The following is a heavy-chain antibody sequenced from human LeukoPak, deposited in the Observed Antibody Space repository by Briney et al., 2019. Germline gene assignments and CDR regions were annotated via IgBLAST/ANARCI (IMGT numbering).Heavy chain of an antibody. CDR3: TKGGHGDY. V-gene: IGHV3-23*01. CDR1: GFTFSSFA. CDR2: FDGNGPNT. D-gene: IGHD2-21*02. J-gene: IGHJ4*02. Sequence: GGSLRLSCAASGFTFSSFAMTWVRQAPGKGLEWVSGFDGNGPNTYYADSVKGRFTISRDTSKNTLFLQMSSLRADDTAIYYCTKGGHGDYWGQGTLVTVSS.